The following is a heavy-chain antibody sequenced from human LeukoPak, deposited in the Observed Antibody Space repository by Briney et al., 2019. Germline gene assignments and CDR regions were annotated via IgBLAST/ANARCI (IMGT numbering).Heavy chain of an antibody. D-gene: IGHD2-2*01. CDR3: ARVSYQEGVDY. J-gene: IGHJ4*02. CDR2: IYTSGTS. V-gene: IGHV4-61*09. CDR1: GGSISSGSYD. Sequence: SETLSLTCTVSGGSISSGSYDWYWIRQPAGKGLEWIGHIYTSGTSNYNPSLRSRVTTSVDTSKNQFSLKLNFVTAADTAVYYCARVSYQEGVDYWGQGTLVTVSS.